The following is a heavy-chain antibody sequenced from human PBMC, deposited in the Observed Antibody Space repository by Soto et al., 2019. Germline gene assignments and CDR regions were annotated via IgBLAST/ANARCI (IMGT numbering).Heavy chain of an antibody. CDR2: ISDIGGNT. V-gene: IGHV3-23*01. D-gene: IGHD6-19*01. J-gene: IGHJ4*02. CDR3: AREYSSAWKTSDY. CDR1: GFTFSSYN. Sequence: GGSLRLSCAASGFTFSSYNMNWVRQAPGKGLEWVSGISDIGGNTYYADSVKGRFTISRDNSKNTLFLQMNSLRAEDTAVYYCAREYSSAWKTSDYWGQGTLVTVSS.